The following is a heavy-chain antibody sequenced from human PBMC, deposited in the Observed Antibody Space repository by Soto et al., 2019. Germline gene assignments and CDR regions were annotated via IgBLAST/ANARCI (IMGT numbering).Heavy chain of an antibody. CDR1: GFTFSSYS. CDR2: ISSSSSTI. D-gene: IGHD3-10*01. Sequence: GGSLRLSCAASGFTFSSYSMNWVRQAPGKGLEWVSYISSSSSTIYYADSVKGRFTISRDSAKNSLYLQMNSLRAEDTAVYYCARANYYGSPGDFDYWGQGTLVTVSS. CDR3: ARANYYGSPGDFDY. V-gene: IGHV3-48*01. J-gene: IGHJ4*02.